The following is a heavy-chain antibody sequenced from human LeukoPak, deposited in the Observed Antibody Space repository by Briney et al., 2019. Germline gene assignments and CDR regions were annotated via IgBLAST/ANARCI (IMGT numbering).Heavy chain of an antibody. D-gene: IGHD2-2*01. CDR2: IYPGDSDT. CDR1: GYSFTSYW. V-gene: IGHV5-51*01. CDR3: ARTPCSSTSCYARFDH. J-gene: IGHJ4*02. Sequence: GESLKISCKGSGYSFTSYWIGWVRQMPGKGLEWMGIIYPGDSDTRYSPFFQGQVTISADKSISTAYLEWSSLKASDTAIYYCARTPCSSTSCYARFDHWGQGTLVTVSS.